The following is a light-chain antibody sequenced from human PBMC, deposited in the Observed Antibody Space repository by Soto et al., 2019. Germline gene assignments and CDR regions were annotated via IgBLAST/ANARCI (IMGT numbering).Light chain of an antibody. CDR1: ENIRDF. V-gene: IGKV1-5*01. CDR2: GAS. Sequence: IEMTQSPSSLSTSVGDRFTITCRASENIRDFVNWYQQKPGKAPNLLIYGASTLQGGVPSRFSGSGSATDFTLTISSLQPNDFATYYCQQYNRYSWTFGQGTKVDIK. J-gene: IGKJ1*01. CDR3: QQYNRYSWT.